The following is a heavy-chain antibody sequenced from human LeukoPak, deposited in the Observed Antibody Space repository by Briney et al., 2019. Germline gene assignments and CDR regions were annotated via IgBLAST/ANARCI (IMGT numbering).Heavy chain of an antibody. CDR1: GGSVSSGSYY. V-gene: IGHV4-61*01. J-gene: IGHJ4*02. D-gene: IGHD3-3*01. CDR2: IYYSGST. CDR3: ARDGDYFDY. Sequence: SETLSLTCTVSGGSVSSGSYYWSGIRQPPGKGLEWIGYIYYSGSTNYNPSLKSRVTISVDTSKNQFSLKLSSVTAADTAVYYCARDGDYFDYWGQGTLVTVSP.